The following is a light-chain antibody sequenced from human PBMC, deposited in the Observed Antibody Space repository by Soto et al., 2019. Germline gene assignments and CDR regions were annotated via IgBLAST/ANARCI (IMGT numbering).Light chain of an antibody. CDR2: TTS. V-gene: IGKV3D-15*01. Sequence: EIVMTQSPATLSVYPGERATLSCRASQNVSNKLAWYQQKPGQAPRLLMYTTSTRATGIPARFSGGGSGTEFTLTISSLQSEDFAVYYCQQYNKWPQTFGQRTKVDIK. CDR1: QNVSNK. CDR3: QQYNKWPQT. J-gene: IGKJ1*01.